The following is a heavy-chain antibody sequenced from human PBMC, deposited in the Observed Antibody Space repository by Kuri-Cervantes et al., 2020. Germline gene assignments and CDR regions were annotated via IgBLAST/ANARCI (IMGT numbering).Heavy chain of an antibody. J-gene: IGHJ4*02. V-gene: IGHV5-51*01. Sequence: GGSLRLSCKGSGYSFTSYWIGWVRQMPGKGLEWMGIIYPGDFDTRYSPSFQGQVTISADKSISTAYLQWSSLKASDTAMYYCARRDSSSWLVDYWGQGTLVTVSS. CDR2: IYPGDFDT. D-gene: IGHD6-13*01. CDR1: GYSFTSYW. CDR3: ARRDSSSWLVDY.